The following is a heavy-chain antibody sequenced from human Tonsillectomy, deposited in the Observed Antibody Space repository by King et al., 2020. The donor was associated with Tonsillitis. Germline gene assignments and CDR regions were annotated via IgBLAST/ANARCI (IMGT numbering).Heavy chain of an antibody. CDR3: VRDKEATYFDIGRGSFDI. J-gene: IGHJ3*02. D-gene: IGHD3-22*01. CDR2: ISSTNAI. Sequence: VQLVESGGGLVKPGGSLRLSCAASGLNFNTFTMNWVRQAPGKGLEWVSSISSTNAIYYGDSGKGRITISRDNAKNSLYLQMNSLRAEDTAVYYCVRDKEATYFDIGRGSFDIWGPGTMVTVSS. CDR1: GLNFNTFT. V-gene: IGHV3-21*01.